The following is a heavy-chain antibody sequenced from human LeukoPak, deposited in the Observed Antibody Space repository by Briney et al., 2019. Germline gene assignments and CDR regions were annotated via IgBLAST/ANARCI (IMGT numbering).Heavy chain of an antibody. V-gene: IGHV1-3*01. Sequence: ASVNVSCTASGYTFSSYVVHWLRRAPGQRLEWMGWINVGNGDTKYSQKFQGRVTIARDTSASTAYMELSSLRSEDTAIYYCARDRGGTGDFDYWGQGTLVTVSS. CDR2: INVGNGDT. CDR1: GYTFSSYV. D-gene: IGHD1-1*01. CDR3: ARDRGGTGDFDY. J-gene: IGHJ4*02.